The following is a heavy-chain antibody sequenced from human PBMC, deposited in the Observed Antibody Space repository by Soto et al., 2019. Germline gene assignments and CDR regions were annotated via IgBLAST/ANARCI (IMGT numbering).Heavy chain of an antibody. CDR3: AREGMYHYETSDYYPSTYGLDV. Sequence: ASVKVSCKASGYSFTGYYIHWVLQAPGQGLEWMGWIFPNSGGTRFAQKFQGRVTMTRDTSISTVYMELRTLRSDDTAVYYCAREGMYHYETSDYYPSTYGLDVWGQGTAVTVS. J-gene: IGHJ6*02. CDR2: IFPNSGGT. V-gene: IGHV1-2*02. CDR1: GYSFTGYY. D-gene: IGHD3-22*01.